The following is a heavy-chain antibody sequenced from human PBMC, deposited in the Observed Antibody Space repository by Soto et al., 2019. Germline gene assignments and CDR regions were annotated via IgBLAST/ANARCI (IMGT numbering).Heavy chain of an antibody. D-gene: IGHD6-19*01. V-gene: IGHV1-18*01. CDR1: GYTFNSWD. Sequence: QVQVVQSGTEVKKPGASVVVSCQASGYTFNSWDFTWVRQAPGEGLEWMGWISVYNGHTFYAQNLQGRVTLTTDTATNTAYMELRSLTSDDTAVYYCARSVDSGWNYLDYWGQGTLVIVSS. CDR2: ISVYNGHT. J-gene: IGHJ4*02. CDR3: ARSVDSGWNYLDY.